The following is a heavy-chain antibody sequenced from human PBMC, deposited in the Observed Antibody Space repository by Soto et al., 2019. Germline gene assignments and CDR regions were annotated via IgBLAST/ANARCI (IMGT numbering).Heavy chain of an antibody. Sequence: SETLSLTCTVSGGSISSGGYYWSWIRQHPGKGLEWIGYIYYSGSTYYNPSLKSRVTISRDNSKNTQYLQMSSLRADDTAVYYCVKGEYYYDSSGYYPFDYWGQGTLVTVSS. J-gene: IGHJ4*02. CDR1: GGSISSGGYY. CDR3: VKGEYYYDSSGYYPFDY. CDR2: IYYSGST. V-gene: IGHV4-31*03. D-gene: IGHD3-22*01.